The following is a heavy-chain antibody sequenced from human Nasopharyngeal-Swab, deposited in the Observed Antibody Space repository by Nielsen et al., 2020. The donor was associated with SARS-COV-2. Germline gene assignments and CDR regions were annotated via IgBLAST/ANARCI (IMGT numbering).Heavy chain of an antibody. D-gene: IGHD6-19*01. V-gene: IGHV1-24*01. J-gene: IGHJ4*02. CDR2: FDPDDGET. Sequence: SVKVSCKVSGYTLTELSMHWVRQAPGKGLEWMGGFDPDDGETIYAQKFQGRVTMTEDTSTDTAYMELSSLRSEDTAVYYCATGVAVAGRTHFVDYWGQGTLVTVSS. CDR1: GYTLTELS. CDR3: ATGVAVAGRTHFVDY.